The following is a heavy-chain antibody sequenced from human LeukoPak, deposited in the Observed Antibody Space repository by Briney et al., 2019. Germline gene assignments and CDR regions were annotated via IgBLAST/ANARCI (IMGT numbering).Heavy chain of an antibody. J-gene: IGHJ4*02. CDR3: ARAGRGYYYDSSGYIDY. V-gene: IGHV4-59*01. D-gene: IGHD3-22*01. CDR1: GGSISSYY. Sequence: SETLSLTCTVSGGSISSYYWSWIRQPPGKGLEWIGYIYYSGSTNYNPSLKSRVTISVDTSKNQFSLKLSPVTAADTAVYYCARAGRGYYYDSSGYIDYWGQGTLVTVSS. CDR2: IYYSGST.